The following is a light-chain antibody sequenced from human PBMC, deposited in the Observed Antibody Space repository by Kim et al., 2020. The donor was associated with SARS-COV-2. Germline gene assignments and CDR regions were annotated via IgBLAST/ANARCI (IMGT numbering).Light chain of an antibody. J-gene: IGLJ3*02. CDR1: SSDVGGYNY. CDR3: SSYTSSSRV. Sequence: PGQSFTISCTGTSSDVGGYNYVSWYQQHPGKAPKLMIYDVSKRPSGVSNRFSGSKSGNTASLTISGLQAEDEADYYCSSYTSSSRVFGGGTKLTVL. CDR2: DVS. V-gene: IGLV2-14*04.